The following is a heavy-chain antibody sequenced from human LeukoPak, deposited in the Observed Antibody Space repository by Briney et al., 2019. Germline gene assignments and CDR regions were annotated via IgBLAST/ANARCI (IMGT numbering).Heavy chain of an antibody. D-gene: IGHD3-22*01. CDR2: ISYDGSNK. CDR3: ARDGLYDSSSYYYSDYYYYMDV. J-gene: IGHJ6*03. V-gene: IGHV3-30*04. CDR1: GFTFSSYA. Sequence: GGSLRLPCAASGFTFSSYAMHWVRQAPGKGLEWVAVISYDGSNKYYADSVKGRFTISRDNSKNTLYLQMNSLRAEDTAVYYCARDGLYDSSSYYYSDYYYYMDVWGKGTTVTVSS.